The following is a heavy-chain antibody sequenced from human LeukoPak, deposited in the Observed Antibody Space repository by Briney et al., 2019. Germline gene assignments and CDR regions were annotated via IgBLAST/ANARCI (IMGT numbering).Heavy chain of an antibody. J-gene: IGHJ4*02. V-gene: IGHV1-69*02. CDR3: ARSTGSGSREQLDY. CDR2: IIPILGIA. CDR1: GGTFSSYT. Sequence: SVKVSCKASGGTFSSYTISWVRQAPGQGLEWMGRIIPILGIANYAQKFQGRVTITADKSTSTAYMELSSLRSEDTAVYYCARSTGSGSREQLDYRGQGTLVTVSS. D-gene: IGHD1-26*01.